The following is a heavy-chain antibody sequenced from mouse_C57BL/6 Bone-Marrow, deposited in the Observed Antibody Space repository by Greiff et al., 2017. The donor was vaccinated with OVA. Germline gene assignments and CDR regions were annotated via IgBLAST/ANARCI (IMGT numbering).Heavy chain of an antibody. Sequence: EVQLQQSGPELVKPGASVKISCKASGYTFTDYYMNWVKQSPGKSLEWIGDINPNNGGTSYNQKFKGKATLTVDKSSSTAYMELRSLTSEDSAVYYCARHSSDYDFDYWGQGTTLTVSS. CDR3: ARHSSDYDFDY. CDR1: GYTFTDYY. D-gene: IGHD2-13*01. V-gene: IGHV1-26*01. CDR2: INPNNGGT. J-gene: IGHJ2*01.